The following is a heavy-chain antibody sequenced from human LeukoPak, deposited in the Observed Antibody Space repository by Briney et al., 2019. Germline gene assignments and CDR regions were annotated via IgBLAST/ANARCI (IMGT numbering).Heavy chain of an antibody. CDR1: GFTFSGYL. Sequence: GGSLRLSCAASGFTFSGYLMHSVRQAPGPGLVWFSRINSDGSSTNYADSVQGRFTISRDNAKNTLYLQMNTLRAEDTAVYYCARGGTYSSGLPGSWGQGTLVTVSS. V-gene: IGHV3-74*01. CDR3: ARGGTYSSGLPGS. D-gene: IGHD5-18*01. J-gene: IGHJ5*02. CDR2: INSDGSST.